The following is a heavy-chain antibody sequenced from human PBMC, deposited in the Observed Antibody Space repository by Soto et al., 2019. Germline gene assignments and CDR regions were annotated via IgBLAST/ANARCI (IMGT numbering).Heavy chain of an antibody. J-gene: IGHJ4*02. Sequence: QVQLVQSGAEVKKPGASVKVSCETSGYTFTGQYVHWGRLAPGQGLEWMGCINPYSGTTNYAENFEGRVTVTRDTTLSTDYMELGRLRSDGTAVYYCARGQDMGTYSRVLAYWGQGTLVTVSS. CDR1: GYTFTGQY. D-gene: IGHD3-10*01. CDR3: ARGQDMGTYSRVLAY. CDR2: INPYSGTT. V-gene: IGHV1-2*02.